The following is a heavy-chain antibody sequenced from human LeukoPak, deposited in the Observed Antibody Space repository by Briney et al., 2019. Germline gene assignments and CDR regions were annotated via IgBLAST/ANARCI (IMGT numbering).Heavy chain of an antibody. V-gene: IGHV3-30-3*01. CDR1: GFTFSSYA. Sequence: GGSVRLSCGASGFTFSSYAMHWVRQAPGKGLEWVAVISYGGSNKYYADSVKGRFTISRDNSKNTLYLQMNSLRAEDTAVYYCARARKPPGSGWYFDYWGQGTLVTVSS. J-gene: IGHJ4*02. D-gene: IGHD6-19*01. CDR3: ARARKPPGSGWYFDY. CDR2: ISYGGSNK.